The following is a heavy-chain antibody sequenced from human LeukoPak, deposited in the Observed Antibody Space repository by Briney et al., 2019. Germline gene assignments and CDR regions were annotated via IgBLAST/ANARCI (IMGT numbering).Heavy chain of an antibody. Sequence: GASVKVSCKASGYTITGYYVHWVRQAPGQGLEWMGWINPKSGGTDCAQKFQGRVTMTRDTSISTAYMELTRLTADDTAVYYCASTACSGNCYFDYWGQGTLVTVSS. V-gene: IGHV1-2*02. CDR3: ASTACSGNCYFDY. CDR2: INPKSGGT. J-gene: IGHJ4*02. CDR1: GYTITGYY. D-gene: IGHD2-15*01.